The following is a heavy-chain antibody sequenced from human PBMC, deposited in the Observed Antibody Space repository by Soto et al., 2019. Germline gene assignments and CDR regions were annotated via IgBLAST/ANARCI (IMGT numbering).Heavy chain of an antibody. Sequence: PSETLSLTCTVSGGSISSSSYYWGWIRQPPGKGLEWIGSIYYSGSTYYNPSLKSRVTISVDTSKNQFSLKLSSVTAADTAVYYCARDRVMLTFGGASEEWGIDSWGQGTLVTVSS. D-gene: IGHD3-16*01. J-gene: IGHJ4*02. CDR1: GGSISSSSYY. CDR2: IYYSGST. V-gene: IGHV4-39*07. CDR3: ARDRVMLTFGGASEEWGIDS.